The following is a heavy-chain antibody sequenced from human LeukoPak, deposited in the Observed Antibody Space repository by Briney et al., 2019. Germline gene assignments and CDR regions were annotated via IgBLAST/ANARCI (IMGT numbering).Heavy chain of an antibody. CDR3: ARVNINNWHSCDY. J-gene: IGHJ4*02. CDR2: IYHSGSP. CDR1: GGSISSNNW. D-gene: IGHD1-1*01. Sequence: SETPSLTCAVSGGSISSNNWWGWVRQPPGKGLEWIGEIYHSGSPNYNPSLKSRVTISVDKSRNHFSLNLSSVTAADTAVYYCARVNINNWHSCDYWGQGTLVTVSS. V-gene: IGHV4-4*02.